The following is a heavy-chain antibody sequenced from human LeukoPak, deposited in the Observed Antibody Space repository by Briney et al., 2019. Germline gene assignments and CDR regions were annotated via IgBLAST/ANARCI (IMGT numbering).Heavy chain of an antibody. Sequence: SETLSLTCTVSGGSISSSSYYWGWLRQPPGKGLEWIGSTYYSGSTYYNPSLKSRVTISVDTSKNQFSLKLSSVTAADTAVYYCARDSAAGGYFDYWGQRTLVTVSS. CDR3: ARDSAAGGYFDY. D-gene: IGHD6-13*01. V-gene: IGHV4-39*07. J-gene: IGHJ4*02. CDR2: TYYSGST. CDR1: GGSISSSSYY.